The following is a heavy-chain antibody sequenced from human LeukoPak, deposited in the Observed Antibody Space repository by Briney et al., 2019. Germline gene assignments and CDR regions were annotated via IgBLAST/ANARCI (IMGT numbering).Heavy chain of an antibody. Sequence: GGTLRLSCALSGLTFSSYWMSWVRQAPGKGVEGVAEKKQDGDEKYYVDSVKGRFTISRDNDKNSLYLQLNSLRAEDTAVYYCARAPYTSGWYGIGYWGRGTLVTVSS. CDR1: GLTFSSYW. CDR2: KKQDGDEK. J-gene: IGHJ4*02. V-gene: IGHV3-7*01. CDR3: ARAPYTSGWYGIGY. D-gene: IGHD6-19*01.